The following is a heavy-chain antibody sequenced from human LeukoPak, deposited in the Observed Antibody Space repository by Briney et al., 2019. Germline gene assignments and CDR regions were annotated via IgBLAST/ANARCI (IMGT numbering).Heavy chain of an antibody. CDR1: GGSISSGGYY. Sequence: SETLSLTCTVSGGSISSGGYYWSWIRQHPGKGLEWIGYIYYSGSTYYNPSLKSRVTISVDTSKNQFSLKLSSVTAADTAVYYCARILVARFDYWGQGTLVTVSS. J-gene: IGHJ4*02. CDR3: ARILVARFDY. CDR2: IYYSGST. D-gene: IGHD3-22*01. V-gene: IGHV4-31*03.